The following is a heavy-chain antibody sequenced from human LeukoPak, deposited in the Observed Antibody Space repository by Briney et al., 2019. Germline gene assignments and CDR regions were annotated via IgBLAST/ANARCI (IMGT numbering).Heavy chain of an antibody. Sequence: PGGSLRLSCAASGFTYSDDGMHWVPQAPGGGLGWVAFVLNDVTWESDPDSMTGPLTIYTHNSRTPLYLQMNSVRLEDTAIYYCVKGGSISHNWFDSWGQGTLVTVSS. CDR2: VLNDVTWE. V-gene: IGHV3-30*02. CDR3: VKGGSISHNWFDS. CDR1: GFTYSDDG. J-gene: IGHJ5*01. D-gene: IGHD3-16*01.